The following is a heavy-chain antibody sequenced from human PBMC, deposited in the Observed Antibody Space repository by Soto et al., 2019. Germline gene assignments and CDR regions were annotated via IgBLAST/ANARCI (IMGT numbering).Heavy chain of an antibody. CDR2: ISAYNGNT. V-gene: IGHV1-18*01. D-gene: IGHD2-2*01. CDR3: AREGPAYCSSTSCYYYYGMDV. Sequence: ASVNVSCKASGYTFTSYGISWVRQAPGQGLEWMGWISAYNGNTNYAQKLQGRVTMTTDTSTSTAYMELRSLRSDDTAVYYCAREGPAYCSSTSCYYYYGMDVWGQGTTVTVSS. CDR1: GYTFTSYG. J-gene: IGHJ6*02.